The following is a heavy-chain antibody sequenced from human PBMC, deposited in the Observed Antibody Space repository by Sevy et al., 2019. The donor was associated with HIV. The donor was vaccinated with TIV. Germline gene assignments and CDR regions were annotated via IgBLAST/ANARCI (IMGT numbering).Heavy chain of an antibody. D-gene: IGHD1-26*01. J-gene: IGHJ3*02. V-gene: IGHV4-39*01. Sequence: SETLSLTYTVSGGSISSSSYYWGWIRQPPGKGLEWIGSIYYSGSTYYNPSLKSRVTISVDTSKNQFSLKLSSVTAADTAVYYCARWGGGYFFDIWGQGTMVTVSS. CDR1: GGSISSSSYY. CDR2: IYYSGST. CDR3: ARWGGGYFFDI.